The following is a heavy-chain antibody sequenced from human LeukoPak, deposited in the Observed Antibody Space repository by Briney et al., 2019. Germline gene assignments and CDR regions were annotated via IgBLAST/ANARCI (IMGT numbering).Heavy chain of an antibody. CDR2: IYHSEIT. D-gene: IGHD1-26*01. CDR1: GYSISSGYY. V-gene: IGHV4-38-2*02. Sequence: PSETLSLTCTVSGYSISSGYYWGWIRQPPGKGLEWIGSIYHSEITYYNPSLESRITMSVDTSKNQFSLKLSSVAAADTAGYYCARVWSVGASPYYFGYWGQGTLATVSS. J-gene: IGHJ4*02. CDR3: ARVWSVGASPYYFGY.